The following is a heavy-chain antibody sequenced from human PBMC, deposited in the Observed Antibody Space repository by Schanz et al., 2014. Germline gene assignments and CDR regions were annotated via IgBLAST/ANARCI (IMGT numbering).Heavy chain of an antibody. CDR3: ARDEGKDGYNLAFDV. CDR1: GFSFSDYS. V-gene: IGHV3-66*01. Sequence: EVQLVESGGGLVQSGGSLRLSCAASGFSFSDYSMNWVRQAPGKGLECVSILYIRSTYYADSVKGRFTISRDNSKNMVFLQMNSLRVEDTAIYYCARDEGKDGYNLAFDVWGQGTLVTVSS. J-gene: IGHJ3*01. CDR2: LYIRST. D-gene: IGHD5-12*01.